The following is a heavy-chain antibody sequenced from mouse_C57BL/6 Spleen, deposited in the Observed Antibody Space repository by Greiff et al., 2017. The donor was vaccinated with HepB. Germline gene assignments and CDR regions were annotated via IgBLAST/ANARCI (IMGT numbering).Heavy chain of an antibody. D-gene: IGHD1-1*01. V-gene: IGHV1-82*01. CDR1: GYAFSSSW. J-gene: IGHJ1*03. CDR3: ARSYGSSRDFDV. Sequence: QVQLQQSGPELVKPGASVKISCKASGYAFSSSWMNWVKQRPGKGLEWIGRIYPGDGDTNYNGKFKGKATLTADKSSSTAYMQLSSLTSEDSAVYFCARSYGSSRDFDVWGTGTTVTVSS. CDR2: IYPGDGDT.